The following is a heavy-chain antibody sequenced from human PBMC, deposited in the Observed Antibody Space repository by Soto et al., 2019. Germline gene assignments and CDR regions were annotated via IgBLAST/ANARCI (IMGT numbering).Heavy chain of an antibody. CDR2: MNGGNDNT. J-gene: IGHJ6*02. V-gene: IGHV1-3*01. CDR3: TRDGGLGHCSTTTCPPPYYYGMDL. CDR1: GYTFTRHV. Sequence: QVQLVQSGAEVTKPGASVKVSCKASGYTFTRHVMHWVRQAPGQGLEWMGWMNGGNDNTRYSQRFQGRVTFTRDTSASTAYMELSSLRPEDTAVYYCTRDGGLGHCSTTTCPPPYYYGMDLWGHGTTVTVSS. D-gene: IGHD2-2*01.